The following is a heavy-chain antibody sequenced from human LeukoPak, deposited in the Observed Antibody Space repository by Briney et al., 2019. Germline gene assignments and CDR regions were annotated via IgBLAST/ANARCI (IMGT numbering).Heavy chain of an antibody. Sequence: ASVKVSCKASGYTFTSYGISWVRQAPGQGLEWMGWISAYNGNTNYARKLQGRVTMTTDTSTSTAYMELRSLRSDDTAVYYCARDLLYGSGSSNDAFDIWGQGTMVTVSS. J-gene: IGHJ3*02. CDR1: GYTFTSYG. CDR3: ARDLLYGSGSSNDAFDI. D-gene: IGHD3-10*01. V-gene: IGHV1-18*01. CDR2: ISAYNGNT.